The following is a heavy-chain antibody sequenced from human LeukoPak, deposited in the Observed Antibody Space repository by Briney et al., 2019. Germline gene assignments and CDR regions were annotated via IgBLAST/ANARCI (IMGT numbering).Heavy chain of an antibody. CDR1: GFTFSSYG. Sequence: GGSLRLSCAASGFTFSSYGMHWVRQAPGKGLEWVAVIWYDGSNKYYADSVKGRFTISRDNSKNTLYLQMNSLRAEDTAVYYCAKDGRPYCSSTSCYFAGDYWGQGTLVTVSS. V-gene: IGHV3-30*02. CDR3: AKDGRPYCSSTSCYFAGDY. D-gene: IGHD2-2*01. J-gene: IGHJ4*02. CDR2: IWYDGSNK.